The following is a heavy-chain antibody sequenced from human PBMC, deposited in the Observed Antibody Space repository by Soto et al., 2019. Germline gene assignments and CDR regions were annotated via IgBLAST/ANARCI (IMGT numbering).Heavy chain of an antibody. CDR3: ARGRGSSGWGLYYYYGMDV. V-gene: IGHV4-34*01. J-gene: IGHJ6*02. CDR1: GGSFSGYY. CDR2: INHSGST. Sequence: PSETLSLTCAVYGGSFSGYYWSWIRQPPGKGLEWIGEINHSGSTNYNPSLKSRVTISVDTSKNQFSLKLSSVTAADTAVYYCARGRGSSGWGLYYYYGMDVWGQGTTVTVSS. D-gene: IGHD6-19*01.